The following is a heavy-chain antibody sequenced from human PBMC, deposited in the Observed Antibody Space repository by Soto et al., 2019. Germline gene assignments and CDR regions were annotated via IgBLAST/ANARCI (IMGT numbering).Heavy chain of an antibody. Sequence: ASVKVSCKASGYTFTGYYMHWVRQAPGQGLEWMGWINPNSGGTNYAQKFQGWVTMTRDTSISTAYMELSRLRSDDTAVYYCARGREVLRDFDWFWSFDYWGQGTLVTVSS. J-gene: IGHJ4*02. V-gene: IGHV1-2*04. D-gene: IGHD3-9*01. CDR2: INPNSGGT. CDR3: ARGREVLRDFDWFWSFDY. CDR1: GYTFTGYY.